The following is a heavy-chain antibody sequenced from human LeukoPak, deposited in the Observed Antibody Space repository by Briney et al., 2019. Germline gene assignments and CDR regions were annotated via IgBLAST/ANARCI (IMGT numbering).Heavy chain of an antibody. Sequence: GASVKVSCKASGYTFTAYYMHWVRQAPGQGLEWMGWINPNGGGTDSAQKFQGRVTMTRDTSISTAYMELSRLRSDDTAVYYCARGLYYYDSSGYLYYFDYWGQGTLVTVSS. CDR1: GYTFTAYY. D-gene: IGHD3-22*01. CDR2: INPNGGGT. J-gene: IGHJ4*02. CDR3: ARGLYYYDSSGYLYYFDY. V-gene: IGHV1-2*02.